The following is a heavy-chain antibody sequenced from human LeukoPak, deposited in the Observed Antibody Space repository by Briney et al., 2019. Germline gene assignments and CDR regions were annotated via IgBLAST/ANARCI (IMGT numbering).Heavy chain of an antibody. D-gene: IGHD1-14*01. CDR2: IKQGGSEK. CDR3: ARDWSSRTVDY. J-gene: IGHJ4*02. Sequence: GGSLRLSCAASGFTFSSYWMSWVRQAPGKGLEWVANIKQGGSEKYYVDSVKGRFTISRDNAKNSLYLQMNSLRADDTAVYFCARDWSSRTVDYWGQGTLVTVSS. CDR1: GFTFSSYW. V-gene: IGHV3-7*04.